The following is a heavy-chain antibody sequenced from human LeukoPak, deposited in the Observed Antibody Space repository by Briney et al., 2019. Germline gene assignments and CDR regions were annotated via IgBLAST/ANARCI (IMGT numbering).Heavy chain of an antibody. CDR1: GFTFSSYG. J-gene: IGHJ3*02. CDR3: ARDCTGGTCYDAFDI. Sequence: PGRSLRLSCAASGFTFSSYGMHWVRQAPGKGLEWVTLISYDGSNKYYADSVKGRFTISRDNSKNTLYLQVNSLRAGDTAVYYCARDCTGGTCYDAFDIWGPGTMVTVSS. CDR2: ISYDGSNK. D-gene: IGHD2-15*01. V-gene: IGHV3-30*03.